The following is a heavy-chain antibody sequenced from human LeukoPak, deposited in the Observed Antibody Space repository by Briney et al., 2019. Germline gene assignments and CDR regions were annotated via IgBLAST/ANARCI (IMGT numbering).Heavy chain of an antibody. CDR3: AKVSVCYGCYLDH. CDR1: GYTFSSHG. Sequence: GGSLRLSCAASGYTFSSHGLTWVRQAPGKGLEWVSTINGAGDNTYYAETVKGRFTISRDNSKNTLYLQMHSLRAEDTAIYYCAKVSVCYGCYLDHWGQGTLVTVS. J-gene: IGHJ4*02. V-gene: IGHV3-23*01. D-gene: IGHD3-16*01. CDR2: INGAGDNT.